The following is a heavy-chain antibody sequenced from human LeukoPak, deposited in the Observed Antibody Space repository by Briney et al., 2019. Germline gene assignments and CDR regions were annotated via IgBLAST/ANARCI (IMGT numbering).Heavy chain of an antibody. D-gene: IGHD6-13*01. CDR1: GFTFSSYA. CDR3: ATCSSAWEVNWFDP. Sequence: GGSLRLSCAASGFTFSSYAMSWVRQAPGRGLEWVSAFSGSGVSTYYAGSVQGRFTKSRDNSKTTLYLQMNSLRAEDTAVYYCATCSSAWEVNWFDPWGQGTLVTVSS. V-gene: IGHV3-23*01. CDR2: FSGSGVST. J-gene: IGHJ5*02.